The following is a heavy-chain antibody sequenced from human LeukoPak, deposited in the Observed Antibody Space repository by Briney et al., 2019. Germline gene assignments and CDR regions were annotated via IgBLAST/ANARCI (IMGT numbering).Heavy chain of an antibody. Sequence: GGSLRLSCAASGFTFSDYEMNWVRQAPGKGLEWLSHISISGTTIHYADSVKGRFTISRDNAKNSLYLQMNSLRAEDTAVYYCARRVIVVGLDYWGQGTLVTVSS. CDR1: GFTFSDYE. V-gene: IGHV3-48*03. J-gene: IGHJ4*02. CDR3: ARRVIVVGLDY. D-gene: IGHD3-22*01. CDR2: ISISGTTI.